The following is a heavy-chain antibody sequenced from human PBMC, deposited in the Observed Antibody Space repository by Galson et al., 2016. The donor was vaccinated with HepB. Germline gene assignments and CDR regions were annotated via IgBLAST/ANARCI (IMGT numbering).Heavy chain of an antibody. CDR2: IDWDDNE. D-gene: IGHD6-19*01. CDR3: AQIQAFESGWEPPAGYYYYGMDV. V-gene: IGHV2-70*20. CDR1: AFSLSTGGLC. Sequence: PALVKPTQTLTLTCTFSAFSLSTGGLCVSWVRQPPGKALEWLALIDWDDNEYYSTSLKTRLTISKNTSKNQVVLTMTNMDPVDTGTYYCAQIQAFESGWEPPAGYYYYGMDVWGQGTTVTVS. J-gene: IGHJ6*02.